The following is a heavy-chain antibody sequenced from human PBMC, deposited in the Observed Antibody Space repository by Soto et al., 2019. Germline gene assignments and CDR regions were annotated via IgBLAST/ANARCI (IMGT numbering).Heavy chain of an antibody. CDR3: ARIRTSSSLFDY. V-gene: IGHV2-5*02. Sequence: QITLKESGPTLVKPTQTLTLTCTFSGFSLSASGVAVGWIRQPPGKALEWLALTYWDDDKRYSPSLRSRLTITKDTSKNQVVLTMTNMAPVDTATYYCARIRTSSSLFDYWGQGTLVTVSS. CDR1: GFSLSASGVA. CDR2: TYWDDDK. D-gene: IGHD6-13*01. J-gene: IGHJ4*02.